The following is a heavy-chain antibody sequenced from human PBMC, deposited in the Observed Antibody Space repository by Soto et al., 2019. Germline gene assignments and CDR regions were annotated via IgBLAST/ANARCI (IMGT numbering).Heavy chain of an antibody. CDR1: GFTFSSYG. D-gene: IGHD2-8*01. CDR3: ARDRAGLNGAYYYYCGMDV. Sequence: QVQLVESGGGVVQPGRSLRLSCAASGFTFSSYGMHWVRQAPGKGLEWVAVIWYDGSNKYYADSVKGRFTISRDNSKNTLYLQMNSLRAEDTAVYYCARDRAGLNGAYYYYCGMDVWGQGTTVTVSS. V-gene: IGHV3-33*01. CDR2: IWYDGSNK. J-gene: IGHJ6*02.